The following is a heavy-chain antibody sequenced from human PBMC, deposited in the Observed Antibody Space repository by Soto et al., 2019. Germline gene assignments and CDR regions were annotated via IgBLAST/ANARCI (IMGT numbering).Heavy chain of an antibody. Sequence: GGSLRLSCAASGFTFSDYYMSWIRQAPGKGLEWVSYISSSSSYTNYADSVKGRFTISRDNAKNSLYLQMNSLRAEDTAVYYCARDYYDSSGYYYGDYWGQGTLVTVSS. J-gene: IGHJ4*02. CDR3: ARDYYDSSGYYYGDY. D-gene: IGHD3-22*01. CDR1: GFTFSDYY. V-gene: IGHV3-11*05. CDR2: ISSSSSYT.